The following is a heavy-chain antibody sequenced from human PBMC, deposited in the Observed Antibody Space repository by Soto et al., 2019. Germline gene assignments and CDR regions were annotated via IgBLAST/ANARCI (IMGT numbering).Heavy chain of an antibody. Sequence: EVQLVESGGGLVQPGGSLKLSRAASGFTFSGSAMHWVRQASGKGLEWVGRIRSKANSYATAYAASVKGRFTISRDDSKNTAYLQMNSLKTEDTAVYYCTRYYSSGWYNWFDPWGQGTLVTVSS. V-gene: IGHV3-73*01. J-gene: IGHJ5*02. CDR3: TRYYSSGWYNWFDP. D-gene: IGHD6-19*01. CDR1: GFTFSGSA. CDR2: IRSKANSYAT.